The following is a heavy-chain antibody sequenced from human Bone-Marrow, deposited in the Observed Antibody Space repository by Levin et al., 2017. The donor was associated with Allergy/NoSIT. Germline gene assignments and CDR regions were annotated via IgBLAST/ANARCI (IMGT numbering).Heavy chain of an antibody. V-gene: IGHV3-21*01. CDR2: ISSFSSYI. CDR3: ARQGDGFDI. J-gene: IGHJ3*02. Sequence: LSLPCAASGFPFPTYSMNWVRPAPGKGLEWVSSISSFSSYIYYADSVKGRFTISRDNAKNSLDLQMNSLGAEDTAVYYCARQGDGFDIWGQGTMVTVSP. CDR1: GFPFPTYS.